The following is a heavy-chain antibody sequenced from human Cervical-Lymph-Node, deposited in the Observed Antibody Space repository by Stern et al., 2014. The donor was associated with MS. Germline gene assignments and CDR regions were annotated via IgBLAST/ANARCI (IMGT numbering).Heavy chain of an antibody. Sequence: QVQLVQSGAEVKKPGSSVKVSCKASGVTFSNSSITWVRQPPGQGLEWMGGIIPLFGTTHYAQMFQGRVTITADESTITSYMELSSLRSEDTAVYYCARGGLYYYYSGMDVWGQGTTVTVTS. CDR1: GVTFSNSS. CDR3: ARGGLYYYYSGMDV. V-gene: IGHV1-69*01. CDR2: IIPLFGTT. J-gene: IGHJ6*02.